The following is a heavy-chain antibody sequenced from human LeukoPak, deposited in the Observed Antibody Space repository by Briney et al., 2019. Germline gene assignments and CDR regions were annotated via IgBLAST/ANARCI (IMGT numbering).Heavy chain of an antibody. V-gene: IGHV3-30*02. CDR1: GFTFSSYW. J-gene: IGHJ4*02. Sequence: GGSLRLSCAASGFTFSSYWMSWVRQAPGKGLEWVAFIRYDGNDKYYADSVKGRFTISRDISKNTLYLQMNSLRAEDTALYYCAKGPLAVVPAFKIKYYFDSWGQGTLVTVSS. D-gene: IGHD2-2*01. CDR2: IRYDGNDK. CDR3: AKGPLAVVPAFKIKYYFDS.